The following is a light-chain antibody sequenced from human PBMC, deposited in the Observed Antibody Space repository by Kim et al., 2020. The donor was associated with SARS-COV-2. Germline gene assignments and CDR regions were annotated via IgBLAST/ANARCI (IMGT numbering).Light chain of an antibody. Sequence: LSPGERAILSCRASQSISSSYLGWYQQKPGQAPRLLIYGASSRATGIPDRFSGSGSGTDFTLTISRLEPEDFAVYYCQHYGSAPYSFGQGTKLEI. J-gene: IGKJ2*03. V-gene: IGKV3-20*01. CDR1: QSISSSY. CDR2: GAS. CDR3: QHYGSAPYS.